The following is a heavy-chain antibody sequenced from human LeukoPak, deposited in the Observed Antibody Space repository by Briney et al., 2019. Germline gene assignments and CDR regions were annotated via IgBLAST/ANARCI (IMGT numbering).Heavy chain of an antibody. D-gene: IGHD3-10*01. Sequence: PGRSLRLSCAASGFTFSSYAMHWVRQAPGKGLEWVAVISYDGSNKYYADSVKGRFTISRDNSKNTLYLQMNSLRAEDTAVYYCAKVSRNYYGSGSYPYDWFDPWGQGTLVTVSS. J-gene: IGHJ5*02. CDR3: AKVSRNYYGSGSYPYDWFDP. CDR1: GFTFSSYA. V-gene: IGHV3-30*04. CDR2: ISYDGSNK.